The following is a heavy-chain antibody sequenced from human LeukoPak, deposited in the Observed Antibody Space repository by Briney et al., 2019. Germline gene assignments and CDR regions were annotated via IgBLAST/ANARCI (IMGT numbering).Heavy chain of an antibody. CDR2: ISSSGSTI. Sequence: GGSLRLSCAASGFTFSDYYMGWVRQAPGKGLEWVSYISSSGSTIYYADSVKGRFTISRDNAENSLYLQMNSLRAEDTAVYYCARDVRVVGAPRGAFDIWGQGTMVTVSS. J-gene: IGHJ3*02. CDR3: ARDVRVVGAPRGAFDI. V-gene: IGHV3-11*04. D-gene: IGHD1-26*01. CDR1: GFTFSDYY.